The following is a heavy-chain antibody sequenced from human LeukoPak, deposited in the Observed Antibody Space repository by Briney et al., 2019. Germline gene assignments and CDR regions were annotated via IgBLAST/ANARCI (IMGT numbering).Heavy chain of an antibody. J-gene: IGHJ4*02. CDR1: GVSISSTSYC. CDR3: ARSSSSAWVGDFDY. D-gene: IGHD6-19*01. V-gene: IGHV4-39*01. Sequence: NPSETLSLTCTVSGVSISSTSYCWGWIRQPPGKGLEWIGSIYYSGRTYYNPSLKSRLTISVDTPKNQFSLKLSSVTAADTAVYYCARSSSSAWVGDFDYWGQGTLVTVSS. CDR2: IYYSGRT.